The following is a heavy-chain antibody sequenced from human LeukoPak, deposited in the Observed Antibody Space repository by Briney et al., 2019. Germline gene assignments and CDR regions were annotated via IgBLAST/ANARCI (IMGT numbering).Heavy chain of an antibody. J-gene: IGHJ4*02. V-gene: IGHV3-30*07. D-gene: IGHD2-8*02. CDR2: VSFDGHNK. CDR3: TGGSPDY. Sequence: GGSLRLSCAASGFTFRDYSMHWVRQAPGKGLEWVAVVSFDGHNKYYADSVKGRFTISRDSSKNMLYLDMNSLSVGDTAVYYCTGGSPDYWGQGTLVTVSS. CDR1: GFTFRDYS.